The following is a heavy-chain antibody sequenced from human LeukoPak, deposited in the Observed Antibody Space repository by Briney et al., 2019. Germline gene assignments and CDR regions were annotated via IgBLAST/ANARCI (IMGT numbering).Heavy chain of an antibody. CDR2: INHSGRT. CDR3: ARDSGYNVNDHDVNAFDI. D-gene: IGHD5-24*01. V-gene: IGHV4-34*01. Sequence: SETLSLTCAVYGGSFSGYYWSWIRQPPGKGLEWIGEINHSGRTDYNPSLKSRVTISVDTSKNQFSLKLSSVTAADTALYYCARDSGYNVNDHDVNAFDIWGQGTMVTISS. CDR1: GGSFSGYY. J-gene: IGHJ3*02.